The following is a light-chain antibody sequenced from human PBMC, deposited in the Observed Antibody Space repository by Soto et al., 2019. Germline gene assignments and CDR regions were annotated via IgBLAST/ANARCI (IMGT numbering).Light chain of an antibody. Sequence: EVVRTRSPATLSVSQGERATLSCRASQSISSDVAWYQQKPGQAPRLLIYGASTTATGIPARFSGSGSGTEFTLTISSLQSEDLAVYNCQQYNKWPRTFGQGTKVDSK. V-gene: IGKV3-15*01. J-gene: IGKJ2*01. CDR2: GAS. CDR1: QSISSD. CDR3: QQYNKWPRT.